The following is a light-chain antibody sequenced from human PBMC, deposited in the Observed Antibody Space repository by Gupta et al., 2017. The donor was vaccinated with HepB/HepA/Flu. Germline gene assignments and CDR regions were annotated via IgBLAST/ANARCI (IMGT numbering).Light chain of an antibody. CDR2: GAS. J-gene: IGKJ2*01. V-gene: IGKV3-15*01. CDR1: QSVSSN. CDR3: QQYDDWPIYS. Sequence: EIVMTQSPATLSVSPGERATLSCRASQSVSSNVAWYQQKPGQAPRLLIYGASARATGIPARFSGSGSGTEFTLTISSLQSEDFVLYYCQQYDDWPIYSFGQGTKLEIK.